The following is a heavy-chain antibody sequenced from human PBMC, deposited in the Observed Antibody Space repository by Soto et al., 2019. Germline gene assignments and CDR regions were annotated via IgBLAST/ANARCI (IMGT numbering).Heavy chain of an antibody. CDR3: ARDWRWADGFDP. Sequence: QIQLVQSGAEVKKPGASVKVSCKASGYTFNTYGFSWVRQAPGHGLEWMGWIGAHNSVTNYAQALRVRLTITIDTSSTTSYMELRSLTSDDTAVYFCARDWRWADGFDPWCQGTLVTVSS. D-gene: IGHD3-3*01. V-gene: IGHV1-18*01. CDR1: GYTFNTYG. CDR2: IGAHNSVT. J-gene: IGHJ5*02.